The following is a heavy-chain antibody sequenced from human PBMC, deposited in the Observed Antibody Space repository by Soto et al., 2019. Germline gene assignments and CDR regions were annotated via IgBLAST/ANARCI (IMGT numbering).Heavy chain of an antibody. CDR2: INPASGHT. V-gene: IGHV1-3*01. Sequence: QVPLVQSGAEVKKPGASVKVSCKASGYTFTTYALHWVRQAPGQRPEWMGWINPASGHTKYSKRFQDRVTMTRDTSASTGYMELSSLRSEDTAVYYCGRSVVGATGEILYNAMDVWGQGTTVTVSS. CDR1: GYTFTTYA. D-gene: IGHD1-26*01. CDR3: GRSVVGATGEILYNAMDV. J-gene: IGHJ6*02.